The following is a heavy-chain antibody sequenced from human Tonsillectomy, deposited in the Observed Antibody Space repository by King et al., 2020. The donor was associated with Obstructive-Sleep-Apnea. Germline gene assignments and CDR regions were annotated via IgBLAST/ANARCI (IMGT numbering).Heavy chain of an antibody. CDR2: IHHSGST. CDR1: CGFFSGYY. D-gene: IGHD3-22*01. CDR3: STMIADS. Sequence: VQLQQWGAGLLKPSETLSLTCAVYCGFFSGYYWSCIRQPPGKGREWIGEIHHSGSTNYNPSPKSRATISVHTSKNQFSLKLSSVTAADTAVYYCSTMIADSWGQGTLVTVSS. J-gene: IGHJ4*02. V-gene: IGHV4-34*01.